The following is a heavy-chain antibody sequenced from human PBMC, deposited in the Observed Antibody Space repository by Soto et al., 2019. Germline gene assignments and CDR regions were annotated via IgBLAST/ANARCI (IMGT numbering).Heavy chain of an antibody. CDR2: ISYDGGLQ. V-gene: IGHV3-30*13. Sequence: QAQLVESGGGVVQPGRSLRLSCAASGFTFSSYGMHWVRQAPGTGLEWVAVISYDGGLQHYADSVKGRFTISRDNSKNRVLLQMNSLRAEDTAVYYWVSDRGYGHASVPYSWGQGTLVSVSS. CDR1: GFTFSSYG. J-gene: IGHJ4*02. CDR3: VSDRGYGHASVPYS. D-gene: IGHD5-18*01.